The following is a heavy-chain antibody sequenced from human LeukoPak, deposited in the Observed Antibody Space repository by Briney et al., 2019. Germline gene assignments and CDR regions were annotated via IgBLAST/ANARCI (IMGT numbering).Heavy chain of an antibody. CDR3: ARAPGYYYGMDV. CDR1: GYTFISYY. CDR2: INPRGGST. V-gene: IGHV1-46*01. Sequence: ASVKVSYKASGYTFISYYLHWVRQAPGQGLEWMGIINPRGGSTSFAQKFQGRVTMTGDTSTSTVYMELSSLTSEDTAVYYCARAPGYYYGMDVWGHGTTVTVSS. J-gene: IGHJ6*02.